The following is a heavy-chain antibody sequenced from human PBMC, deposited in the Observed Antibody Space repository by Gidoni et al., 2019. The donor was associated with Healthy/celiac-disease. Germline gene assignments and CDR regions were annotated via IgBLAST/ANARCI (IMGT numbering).Heavy chain of an antibody. V-gene: IGHV3-30*18. CDR2: LSYDGSNK. D-gene: IGHD3-22*01. J-gene: IGHJ5*02. Sequence: SCAASGFTFSSYGMHWVRQAPGKGLEWVAVLSYDGSNKYYADSVKGRFTISRDNSKNTLYLQMNSLRAEDTAVYYCAKDADAPHLNYYDSSGRWSPWGQGTLVTVSS. CDR1: GFTFSSYG. CDR3: AKDADAPHLNYYDSSGRWSP.